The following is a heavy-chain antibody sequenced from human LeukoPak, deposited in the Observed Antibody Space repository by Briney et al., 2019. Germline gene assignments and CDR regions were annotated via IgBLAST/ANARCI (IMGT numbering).Heavy chain of an antibody. D-gene: IGHD3-9*01. CDR3: AKVGYYDILTGYYTKYYFDY. CDR2: ISSSSSYI. CDR1: GFTFSSYS. Sequence: GGSLRLSCAASGFTFSSYSMNWVRQAPGKGLEWVSSISSSSSYIYYADSVKGRFTISRDNAKNSLYLQMNSLRAEDTAVYYCAKVGYYDILTGYYTKYYFDYWGQGTLVTVSS. V-gene: IGHV3-21*04. J-gene: IGHJ4*02.